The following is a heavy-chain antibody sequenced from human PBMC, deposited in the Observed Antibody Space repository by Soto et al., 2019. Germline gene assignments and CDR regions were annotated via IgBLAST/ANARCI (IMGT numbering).Heavy chain of an antibody. V-gene: IGHV4-30-4*01. D-gene: IGHD4-17*01. J-gene: IGHJ5*02. Sequence: QVQLQESGPGLVKPSQTLSLTCTVSGGSISSGDYYWSWIRQPPGKGLEWIGYIYYSGSTYYNPSLMIRVTVSVDTSKQQFSLKRSSVTAADTAVYYCARVTTVPNNWFDPWGQGTLVTVSS. CDR2: IYYSGST. CDR3: ARVTTVPNNWFDP. CDR1: GGSISSGDYY.